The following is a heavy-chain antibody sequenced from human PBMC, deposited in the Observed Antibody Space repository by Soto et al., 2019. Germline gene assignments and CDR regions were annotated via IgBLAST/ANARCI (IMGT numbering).Heavy chain of an antibody. V-gene: IGHV1-2*04. CDR3: ARAGGLNYYDSSGYSHSSPTDYYYGMDV. Sequence: ASVKVSCKASGYTFTGYYMHWVRQAPGQGLEWMGWINPNSGGTNYAQKFQGWVTMTRDTSISTAYMELSRLRSDDTAVYYCARAGGLNYYDSSGYSHSSPTDYYYGMDVWAQRTTVTVSS. CDR2: INPNSGGT. CDR1: GYTFTGYY. D-gene: IGHD3-22*01. J-gene: IGHJ6*02.